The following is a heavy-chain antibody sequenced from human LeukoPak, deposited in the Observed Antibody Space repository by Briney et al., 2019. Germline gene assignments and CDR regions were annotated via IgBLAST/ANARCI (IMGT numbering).Heavy chain of an antibody. D-gene: IGHD6-13*01. Sequence: ASVTVSFKSSGYTFTSYGITWVRQAPGQGLEWMGWISAYNGNTNYAQNLQGRVTMTTDTSTSTAYMELRSLRSDDTAVYYCARGGISTWHYWGQGTLVTVSS. CDR3: ARGGISTWHY. V-gene: IGHV1-18*01. CDR2: ISAYNGNT. J-gene: IGHJ4*02. CDR1: GYTFTSYG.